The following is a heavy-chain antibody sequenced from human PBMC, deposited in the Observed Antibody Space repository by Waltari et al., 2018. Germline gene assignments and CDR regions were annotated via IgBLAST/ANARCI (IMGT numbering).Heavy chain of an antibody. V-gene: IGHV1-69-2*01. CDR2: VDPEDGET. D-gene: IGHD5-12*01. CDR1: GYTFTDYY. J-gene: IGHJ3*02. Sequence: EVQLVQSGAEVKKPGATVKISCKVSGYTFTDYYMHWVQQAPGKGLEWMGLVDPEDGETIYAEKFQGRVTITADTSTDTAYMELSSLRAEDTAVYYCARDRDLDIVATPGAFDIWGQGTMVTVSS. CDR3: ARDRDLDIVATPGAFDI.